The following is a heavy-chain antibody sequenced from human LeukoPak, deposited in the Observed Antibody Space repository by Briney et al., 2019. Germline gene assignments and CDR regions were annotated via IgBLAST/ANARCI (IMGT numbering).Heavy chain of an antibody. CDR3: ARDGGTYYYYYYMDV. J-gene: IGHJ6*03. CDR2: ISGSGSYI. V-gene: IGHV3-21*01. Sequence: PGGSLRLSCAASGFTFSDYSMNWVRQTPRKGLEWVSCISGSGSYIYYADSVKGRFTISRDNSKNTLYLQMNSLRAEDTAVYYCARDGGTYYYYYYMDVWGKGTTVTVSS. D-gene: IGHD3-16*01. CDR1: GFTFSDYS.